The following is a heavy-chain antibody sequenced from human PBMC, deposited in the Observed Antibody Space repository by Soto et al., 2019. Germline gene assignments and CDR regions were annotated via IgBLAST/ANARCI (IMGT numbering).Heavy chain of an antibody. Sequence: QVQLMQSGAEVMKPGASVKVSCKASGYTFNTYYIHWVRQAPGQGLEWVGIINPYDGTRTYAQNFQGRVTLTRDTSTTTVYVELGSLRSEDTAVYYCARAAAGAAVRYYFDHWGQGTLVTVSS. CDR1: GYTFNTYY. J-gene: IGHJ4*02. D-gene: IGHD6-13*01. CDR3: ARAAAGAAVRYYFDH. CDR2: INPYDGTR. V-gene: IGHV1-46*02.